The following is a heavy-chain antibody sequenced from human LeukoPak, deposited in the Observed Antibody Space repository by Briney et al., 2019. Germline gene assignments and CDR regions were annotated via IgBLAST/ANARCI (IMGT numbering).Heavy chain of an antibody. CDR1: GGTFSSYA. Sequence: GASVKASCKASGGTFSSYAISWVRQAPGQGLEWMGGIIPIFGTANYAQKFQGRVTITTDESTSTAYMELSSLRSEDTAVYYCAREGGDGDYYYYYYYMDVWGKGTTVTVSS. J-gene: IGHJ6*03. CDR2: IIPIFGTA. D-gene: IGHD4-17*01. CDR3: AREGGDGDYYYYYYYMDV. V-gene: IGHV1-69*05.